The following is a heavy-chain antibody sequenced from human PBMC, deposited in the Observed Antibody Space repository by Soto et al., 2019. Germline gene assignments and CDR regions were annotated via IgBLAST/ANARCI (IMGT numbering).Heavy chain of an antibody. Sequence: XSVKVSCKVSGYTLTELSMHWVRQAPGKGLEWMGGFDPEDGETIYAQKFQGRVTMTEDTSTDTAYMELSSLRSEDTAVYYCATEIAAAAAFDYWGQRTLVTVSS. J-gene: IGHJ4*02. V-gene: IGHV1-24*01. D-gene: IGHD6-13*01. CDR2: FDPEDGET. CDR3: ATEIAAAAAFDY. CDR1: GYTLTELS.